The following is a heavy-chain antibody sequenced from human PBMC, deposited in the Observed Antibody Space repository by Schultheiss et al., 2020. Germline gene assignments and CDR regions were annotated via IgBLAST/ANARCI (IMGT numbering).Heavy chain of an antibody. Sequence: SVKVSCKASGGTFSSYGISWMRQAPGQGLEWMGGIIPIFGTTKYAQRFQGRVTITADKSTSTAYMELSSLRSDDTAVYYCARVPEEEQLDHDYWGQGTLVTVSS. J-gene: IGHJ4*02. D-gene: IGHD6-13*01. CDR2: IIPIFGTT. V-gene: IGHV1-69*06. CDR3: ARVPEEEQLDHDY. CDR1: GGTFSSYG.